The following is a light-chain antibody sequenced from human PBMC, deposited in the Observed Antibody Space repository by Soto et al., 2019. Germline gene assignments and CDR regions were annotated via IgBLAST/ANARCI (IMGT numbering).Light chain of an antibody. J-gene: IGKJ1*01. CDR3: QQRSNWPS. V-gene: IGKV3-11*01. CDR2: DAS. CDR1: QSVSSY. Sequence: EIVLTQSPATLSFSPGERATLSCRASQSVSSYLAWYQPKPGQAPRLLIYDASNRATGIPARFSGSGSGTDFTLTISSLEPEDFAVYYCQQRSNWPSFGQGTKVDIK.